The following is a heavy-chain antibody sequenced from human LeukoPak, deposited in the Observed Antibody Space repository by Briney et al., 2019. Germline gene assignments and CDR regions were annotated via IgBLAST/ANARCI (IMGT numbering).Heavy chain of an antibody. D-gene: IGHD6-13*01. Sequence: SQTLSLTCVVSGGSVSSDGYSWSWIRQPPGKGLEWIGYIYHGGGTYYNPSLESRVTISIDRSKNQFSLKLTSVTAADTAVYYCARGVYIAAAQYAYWGQGTLVTVSS. V-gene: IGHV4-30-2*01. CDR1: GGSVSSDGYS. J-gene: IGHJ4*02. CDR3: ARGVYIAAAQYAY. CDR2: IYHGGGT.